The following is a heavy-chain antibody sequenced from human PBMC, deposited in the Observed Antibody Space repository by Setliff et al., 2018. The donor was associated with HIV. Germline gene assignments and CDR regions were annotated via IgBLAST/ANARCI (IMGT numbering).Heavy chain of an antibody. J-gene: IGHJ3*01. D-gene: IGHD2-2*01. CDR1: GGSNSTYY. CDR2: IHHSGST. Sequence: PSETLSLTCTVSGGSNSTYYWIWVRQPPGKRLEWIGYIHHSGSTNYNPSLKSRVTMPVDTPKNQFSLKLNSVTAADTAVYYCARKVPSNAFDLWGHGTMVTVSS. V-gene: IGHV4-59*01. CDR3: ARKVPSNAFDL.